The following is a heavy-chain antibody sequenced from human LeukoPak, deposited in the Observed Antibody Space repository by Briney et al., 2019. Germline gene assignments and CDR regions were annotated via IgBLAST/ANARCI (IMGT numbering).Heavy chain of an antibody. Sequence: SGGSLRLSCAASGFTFSSCWMHWVRQAPEKGLVWVSRINSDGSSTSYADSVKGRFTISRDNAKNTLYLQMNSLRAEDTAVYYCARDLRAYGSGSYYLDRWGQGTLVTVSS. CDR3: ARDLRAYGSGSYYLDR. J-gene: IGHJ4*02. D-gene: IGHD3-10*01. CDR2: INSDGSST. CDR1: GFTFSSCW. V-gene: IGHV3-74*01.